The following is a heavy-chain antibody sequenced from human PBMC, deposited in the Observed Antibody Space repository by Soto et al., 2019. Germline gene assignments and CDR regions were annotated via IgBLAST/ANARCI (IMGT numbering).Heavy chain of an antibody. CDR2: ISAYNGNT. D-gene: IGHD3-22*01. CDR1: GYTFTSYG. Sequence: QVQLVQSGAEVKKPGASVKVSCKASGYTFTSYGISWVRQAPGQGLEWRGWISAYNGNTNYAQKLQGRVTMPPDTPTSTDDMELRSLRSDDTAVDYCARGAYYDSITAFDIWGQGTMVTVSS. V-gene: IGHV1-18*01. CDR3: ARGAYYDSITAFDI. J-gene: IGHJ3*02.